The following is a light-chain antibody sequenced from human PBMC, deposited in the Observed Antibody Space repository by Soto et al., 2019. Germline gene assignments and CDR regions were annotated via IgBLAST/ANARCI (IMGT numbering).Light chain of an antibody. CDR1: QSVSSSY. V-gene: IGKV3-20*01. J-gene: IGKJ1*01. CDR2: GAS. CDR3: QQYHTPPLT. Sequence: EIVLTQSPGTLSLSPGERATFSCRASQSVSSSYITWYQQKRGQAPRRLIYGASIRATGIPDRFSGSGSGTDFTLTISRLEPEDFALYYCQQYHTPPLTFGQGTKVEI.